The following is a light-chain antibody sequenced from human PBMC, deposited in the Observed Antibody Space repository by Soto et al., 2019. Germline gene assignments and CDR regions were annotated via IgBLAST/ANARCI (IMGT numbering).Light chain of an antibody. CDR2: GAS. CDR1: QSVDSSY. V-gene: IGKV3-20*01. J-gene: IGKJ1*01. Sequence: EIQWTQCPGTLSFSRGCSSTLSCVASQSVDSSYLAWYHQRPGQAPRLLIYGASSRATGIPDRFSGSGSGTDFTLTISRLEPEDFAVYYCQQYGSSPVTFGQGPKVDIK. CDR3: QQYGSSPVT.